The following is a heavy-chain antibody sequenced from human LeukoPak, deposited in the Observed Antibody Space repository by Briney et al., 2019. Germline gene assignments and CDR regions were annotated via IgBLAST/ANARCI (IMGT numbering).Heavy chain of an antibody. V-gene: IGHV1-69*01. D-gene: IGHD2-15*01. J-gene: IGHJ6*04. Sequence: ASVKVSCKASEGTFSSYAISWVRQAPGQGLEWMGGIIPIFGTANYAQKFQGRVTITADESTSTAYMELSSLRSEDTAVYYCARYCSGGSCPYYYYGMDVWGKGTTVTVSS. CDR3: ARYCSGGSCPYYYYGMDV. CDR1: EGTFSSYA. CDR2: IIPIFGTA.